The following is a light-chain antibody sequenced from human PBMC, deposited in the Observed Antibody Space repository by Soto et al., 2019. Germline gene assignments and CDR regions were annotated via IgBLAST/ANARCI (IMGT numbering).Light chain of an antibody. V-gene: IGKV2-28*01. CDR1: QSLLHSNGNKY. Sequence: DIVMTQSPPSLPVTPGEPASISCRSSQSLLHSNGNKYVDWYLQKPGQSPQLLISLGSNRASGVPDRFSGSGSGSDFTLKISRVEAEDLGVYYCMQALQTPITFGQGTRLEIK. CDR2: LGS. CDR3: MQALQTPIT. J-gene: IGKJ5*01.